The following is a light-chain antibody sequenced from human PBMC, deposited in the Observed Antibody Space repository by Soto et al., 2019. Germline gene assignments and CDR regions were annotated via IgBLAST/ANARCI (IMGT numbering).Light chain of an antibody. Sequence: EIVLTQSPGTLSLSPGERATLSCRASQSVSSGYLAWYQHKPGQAPRLLIFGASIRSAGIPDRFTGSGSGADFTLTISRLEPEDFAVYYCPQYGSSPRTFGQGTKVEI. J-gene: IGKJ1*01. CDR3: PQYGSSPRT. CDR1: QSVSSGY. V-gene: IGKV3-20*01. CDR2: GAS.